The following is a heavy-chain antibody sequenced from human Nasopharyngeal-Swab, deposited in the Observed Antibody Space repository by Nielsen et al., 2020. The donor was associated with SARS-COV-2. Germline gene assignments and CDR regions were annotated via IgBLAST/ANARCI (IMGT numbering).Heavy chain of an antibody. CDR1: GYTFTGYY. V-gene: IGHV1-46*01. D-gene: IGHD2/OR15-2a*01. CDR3: ARAVGVIIEERRPATLDS. J-gene: IGHJ5*01. Sequence: ASVKVSCKASGYTFTGYYMHWVRQAPGQGLEWMGIINSGGGGTSYAQKFQGRVTMTRDTSTSTVYMGLRSLRSEDTAVYYCARAVGVIIEERRPATLDSWGQGTLVTVSS. CDR2: INSGGGGT.